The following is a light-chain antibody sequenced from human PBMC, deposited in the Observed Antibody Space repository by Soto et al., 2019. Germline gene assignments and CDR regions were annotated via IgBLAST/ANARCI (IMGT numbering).Light chain of an antibody. CDR1: QSLLHSNGYYY. J-gene: IGKJ5*01. V-gene: IGKV2-28*01. CDR2: LTS. CDR3: MQGLQSPRT. Sequence: DIVMTQSTLSLPVTPREPASISCSPSQSLLHSNGYYYLDWYVQKPGQSPQLLIYLTSTRASGVPDRFSGSRSGTDFTLKISRVEAEDVGVYYCMQGLQSPRTLAQGTRLEI.